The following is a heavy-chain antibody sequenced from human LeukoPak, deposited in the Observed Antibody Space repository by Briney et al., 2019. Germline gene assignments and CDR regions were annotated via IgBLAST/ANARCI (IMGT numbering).Heavy chain of an antibody. D-gene: IGHD2-2*01. CDR3: ARGYCSTSSCSPGGY. V-gene: IGHV1-2*02. J-gene: IGHJ4*02. Sequence: ASVKVSCKASGYTFTGYYMYRVRQAPGQGLEWMGWINPDSGGTNYAQKFQGRVTMTRDTSISTAYMELSRLRSDDTAVYYCARGYCSTSSCSPGGYWGQGTLVTVSS. CDR1: GYTFTGYY. CDR2: INPDSGGT.